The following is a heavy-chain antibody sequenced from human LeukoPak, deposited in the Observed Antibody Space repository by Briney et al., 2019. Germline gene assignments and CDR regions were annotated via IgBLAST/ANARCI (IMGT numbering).Heavy chain of an antibody. J-gene: IGHJ4*02. CDR1: GGSINSGGYY. Sequence: PSETLSLTCTVSGGSINSGGYYWSWIRQPAGKGLEWIVRISTRGITKYNPSLKSRLPIPVDTSKNQFSLNLSSVTAADTAVYYCARGPDYTNYVDSWGQGTLVTVSS. D-gene: IGHD4-11*01. V-gene: IGHV4-61*02. CDR3: ARGPDYTNYVDS. CDR2: ISTRGIT.